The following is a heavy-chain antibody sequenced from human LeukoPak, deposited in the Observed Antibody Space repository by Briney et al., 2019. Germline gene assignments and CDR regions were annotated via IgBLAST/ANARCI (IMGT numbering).Heavy chain of an antibody. CDR2: IIPIFGTA. V-gene: IGHV1-69*05. D-gene: IGHD3-3*01. Sequence: GASVKVSCKASGGTFSSYAISWVRQAPGQGLEWMGRIIPIFGTANYAQKFQGRVTITTDESTSTAYMELSSLRSEDTAVYYCAVGKVGIFGVVRYFDYWGQGTLVTVPS. J-gene: IGHJ4*02. CDR3: AVGKVGIFGVVRYFDY. CDR1: GGTFSSYA.